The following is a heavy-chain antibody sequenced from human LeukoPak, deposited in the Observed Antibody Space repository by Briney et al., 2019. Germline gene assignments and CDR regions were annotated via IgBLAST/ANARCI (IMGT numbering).Heavy chain of an antibody. D-gene: IGHD6-19*01. CDR1: GYTFTNYD. V-gene: IGHV1-8*01. J-gene: IGHJ4*02. Sequence: ASVKVSCKASGYTFTNYDINWVRQATGQGLEWMGWMNPNSGNTGYAQKFQGRVTMTRNTSISTAYMELSSLRSEDTAVYYCARARRAVAGQYYFDYWGQGTLVTVSS. CDR3: ARARRAVAGQYYFDY. CDR2: MNPNSGNT.